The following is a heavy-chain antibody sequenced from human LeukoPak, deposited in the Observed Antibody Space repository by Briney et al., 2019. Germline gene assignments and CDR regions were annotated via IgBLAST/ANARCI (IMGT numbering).Heavy chain of an antibody. J-gene: IGHJ4*02. D-gene: IGHD3-9*01. CDR3: ARGPSITIFFDY. V-gene: IGHV4-34*01. Sequence: SETLSLTCAVYGGSFSGYYWSWIRQPPGKGLEWIGEINHSGSTNYNSSLKSRVTISVDTSKNQFSLKLSSVTAADTAVYYCARGPSITIFFDYWGQGTLVTVSS. CDR1: GGSFSGYY. CDR2: INHSGST.